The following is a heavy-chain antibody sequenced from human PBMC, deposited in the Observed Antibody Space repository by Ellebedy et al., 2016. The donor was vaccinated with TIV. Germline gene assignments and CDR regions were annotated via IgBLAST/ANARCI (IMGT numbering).Heavy chain of an antibody. CDR2: INPNSGGT. CDR3: ARDNAKMRGIYPD. J-gene: IGHJ4*02. D-gene: IGHD2-21*01. Sequence: AASVKVSCKASGYTFTGHYMHWVRQAPGQGLEWMGWINPNSGGTNYAQKFQGWVTMTRDTSINTAYMELRSLRSDDTAVYYCARDNAKMRGIYPDWGQGTLVTVSS. CDR1: GYTFTGHY. V-gene: IGHV1-2*04.